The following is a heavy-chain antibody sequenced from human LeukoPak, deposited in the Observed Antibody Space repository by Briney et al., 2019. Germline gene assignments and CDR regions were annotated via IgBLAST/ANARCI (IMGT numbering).Heavy chain of an antibody. V-gene: IGHV1-2*02. CDR2: INPNSGGT. CDR1: GYTFTGYY. D-gene: IGHD3-22*01. Sequence: GASVKVSRKASGYTFTGYYMHWVRQAPGQGLEWMGWINPNSGGTNYAQKFQGRVTMTRDTSISTAYMELSRLRSDDTAVYYCARVNYYDSSGSDEAYFDYWGQGTLVTVSS. CDR3: ARVNYYDSSGSDEAYFDY. J-gene: IGHJ4*02.